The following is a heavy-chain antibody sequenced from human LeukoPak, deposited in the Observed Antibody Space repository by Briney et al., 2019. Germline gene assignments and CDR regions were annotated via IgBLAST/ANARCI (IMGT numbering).Heavy chain of an antibody. CDR3: TKDQEIATIGGYFDS. CDR1: GFTFSSFA. D-gene: IGHD5-24*01. J-gene: IGHJ4*03. V-gene: IGHV3-23*01. CDR2: ISGNGRDT. Sequence: GGSLRLSCEGSGFTFSSFAMNWVRQAPGKGPEWVASISGNGRDTYYADSVKGRFTISRDSPDNTLYLQTNGLRTDDTAVYYCTKDQEIATIGGYFDSWGQGTLVTVSS.